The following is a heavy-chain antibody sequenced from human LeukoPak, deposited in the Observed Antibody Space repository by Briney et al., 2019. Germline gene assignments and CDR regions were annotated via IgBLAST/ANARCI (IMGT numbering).Heavy chain of an antibody. V-gene: IGHV3-53*01. CDR2: IYSGGNT. D-gene: IGHD1-7*01. CDR3: ARGLFGPSGGGTFDS. Sequence: GGSLRLSCAASGFSVSSNYMTWVRQAPGKGLEWVSVIYSGGNTYYADSVKGRFTISRDNSQNTLNLQMNSLRVDDTAVYFCARGLFGPSGGGTFDSWGQGTLVTVSS. CDR1: GFSVSSNY. J-gene: IGHJ4*02.